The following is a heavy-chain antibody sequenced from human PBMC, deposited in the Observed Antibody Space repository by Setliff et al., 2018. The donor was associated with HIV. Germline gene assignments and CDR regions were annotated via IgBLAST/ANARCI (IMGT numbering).Heavy chain of an antibody. J-gene: IGHJ4*02. D-gene: IGHD1-1*01. CDR2: IYYTGTT. CDR1: GGSISSSSYY. Sequence: SETLSLTCTVSGGSISSSSYYWGWIRQPPGKGLELIGSIYYTGTTYYHPSLKSRVTISVDTSKNQFSLKLSSVTAADTAVYYCARQGQLGSEWGQGTLVTVSS. V-gene: IGHV4-39*01. CDR3: ARQGQLGSE.